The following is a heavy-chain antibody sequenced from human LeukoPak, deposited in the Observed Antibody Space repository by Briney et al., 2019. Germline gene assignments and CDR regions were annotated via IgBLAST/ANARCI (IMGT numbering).Heavy chain of an antibody. Sequence: GGSLRLSCAASGFTFKSYAMSWVRQAPGKGLEWVSYISTSGSPIYYGNSVKGRFTISRDNAKNSLYLQMNSLRAEDTALYYCARRGFYDTSGYLFDHWGQGTLVTVSS. CDR3: ARRGFYDTSGYLFDH. CDR1: GFTFKSYA. CDR2: ISTSGSPI. D-gene: IGHD3-22*01. J-gene: IGHJ4*02. V-gene: IGHV3-48*03.